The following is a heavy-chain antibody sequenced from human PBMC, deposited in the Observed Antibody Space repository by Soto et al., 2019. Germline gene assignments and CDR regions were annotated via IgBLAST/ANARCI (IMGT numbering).Heavy chain of an antibody. CDR1: GLNVNSDY. Sequence: PGGSLRLSCAASGLNVNSDYMNWVRQTAWKGLEWVASIYSGETTYYADSVRGRFTISSDKSKNTLYFQLSSLRIEDTAVYYCTRDGRGLRILSLFEYWGQGVLVTVSS. D-gene: IGHD3-16*01. CDR3: TRDGRGLRILSLFEY. V-gene: IGHV3-53*01. J-gene: IGHJ4*02. CDR2: IYSGETT.